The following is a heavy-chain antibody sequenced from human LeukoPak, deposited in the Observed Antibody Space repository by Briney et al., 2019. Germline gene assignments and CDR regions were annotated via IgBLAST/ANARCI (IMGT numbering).Heavy chain of an antibody. CDR3: AKVSSSGWYRGDY. V-gene: IGHV3-7*01. Sequence: GGSLRLSCAASGFTFSSYWMSWVRQAPGKGLEWVANIKQDGSEKYYVDSVKGRFTISRDNAKNSLYLQMNSLRAEDTAVYYCAKVSSSGWYRGDYWGQGTLVTVSS. CDR1: GFTFSSYW. CDR2: IKQDGSEK. J-gene: IGHJ4*02. D-gene: IGHD6-19*01.